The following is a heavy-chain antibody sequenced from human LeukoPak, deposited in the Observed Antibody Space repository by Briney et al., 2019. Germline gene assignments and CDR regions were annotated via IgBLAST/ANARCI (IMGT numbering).Heavy chain of an antibody. Sequence: PGRSLRLSCASCGFTFDVYAIHWVRQAPGKGLEWVSSISSSSYIYYADSVKGRFTISRDNAKNSLYLQMNSLRAEDTAVYYCAKGVSMDWFDPWGQGTLVTVSS. CDR2: ISSSSYI. CDR1: GFTFDVYA. V-gene: IGHV3-69-1*01. D-gene: IGHD2-21*01. J-gene: IGHJ5*02. CDR3: AKGVSMDWFDP.